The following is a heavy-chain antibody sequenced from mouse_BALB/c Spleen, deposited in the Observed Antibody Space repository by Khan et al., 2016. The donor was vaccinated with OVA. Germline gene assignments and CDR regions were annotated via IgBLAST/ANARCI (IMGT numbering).Heavy chain of an antibody. D-gene: IGHD1-1*01. Sequence: EVKLMESGGGLVKPGGSLKLSCAASGFAFSSYDMSWVRQTPEKRLEWVAYISSGGGITYYPHTVKGRFTISRDNAKNTLYLQMNSLKSEDTAMYYGARRLANWFAYWGQGTLVTVSA. V-gene: IGHV5-12-1*01. CDR1: GFAFSSYD. CDR3: ARRLANWFAY. CDR2: ISSGGGIT. J-gene: IGHJ3*01.